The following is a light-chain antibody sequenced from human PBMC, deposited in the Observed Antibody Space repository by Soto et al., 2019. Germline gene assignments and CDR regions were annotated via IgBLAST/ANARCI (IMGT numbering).Light chain of an antibody. J-gene: IGLJ3*02. CDR1: SSDVGGYNY. Sequence: QSALTQPASVSGSPGQSITISCTGTSSDVGGYNYVSWYQQLPGKAPKLMIYEVSNRPSGVSDRFSGSKSGNTASLTISGLQAEDEADHYCSSYTSSSTLVFGGGTKLTVL. CDR2: EVS. CDR3: SSYTSSSTLV. V-gene: IGLV2-14*01.